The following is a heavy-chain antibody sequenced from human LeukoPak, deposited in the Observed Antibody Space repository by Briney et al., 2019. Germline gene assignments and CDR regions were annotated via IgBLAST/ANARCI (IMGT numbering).Heavy chain of an antibody. D-gene: IGHD3-10*01. V-gene: IGHV3-21*01. J-gene: IGHJ3*02. CDR1: GFTFSSYS. Sequence: GGSLRLSCAASGFTFSSYSMNWVRQAPGKGLEWVSSISSSSSYIYYADSVKGRFTISRDNAKNSLYLQMNSLRAEDTAVYYCARESLPTIVRGVHAFYIWGQGTMVTVSS. CDR2: ISSSSSYI. CDR3: ARESLPTIVRGVHAFYI.